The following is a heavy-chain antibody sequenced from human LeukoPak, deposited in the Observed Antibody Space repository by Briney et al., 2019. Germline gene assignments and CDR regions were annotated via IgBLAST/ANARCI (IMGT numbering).Heavy chain of an antibody. CDR2: ITPLFGTA. J-gene: IGHJ1*01. CDR3: ARDSSDIRSLIAR. V-gene: IGHV1-69*13. D-gene: IGHD2-15*01. Sequence: SVKVSCKASGGTFSKYTISWVRQRPGQGLEWMGGITPLFGTANYAQKFQGRVTITADESASTAYMELSSLRSEDTAVYYCARDSSDIRSLIARWGQGTLVTVSS. CDR1: GGTFSKYT.